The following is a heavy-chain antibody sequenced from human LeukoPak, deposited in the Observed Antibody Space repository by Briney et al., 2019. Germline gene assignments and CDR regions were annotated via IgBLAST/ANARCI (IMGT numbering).Heavy chain of an antibody. Sequence: GGSLRLSCVASGFTFSSYAMHWVRQTPGMGLEWVAVISYDGSYKEYAGSVKGRFTISRDNSENTLYLQMNSLRPDDTAVYYCAKDGSYSGSYLPDYWGQGTPVTVSS. J-gene: IGHJ4*02. CDR1: GFTFSSYA. CDR2: ISYDGSYK. CDR3: AKDGSYSGSYLPDY. D-gene: IGHD1-26*01. V-gene: IGHV3-30*18.